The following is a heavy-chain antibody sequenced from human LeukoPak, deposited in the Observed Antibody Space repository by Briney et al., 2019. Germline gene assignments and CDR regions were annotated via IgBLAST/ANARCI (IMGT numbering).Heavy chain of an antibody. Sequence: SETLSLTCTVSGGSITNYYWSWIRQPPGKGLEWIGYIHYSGSTKYKSSLKSRVTISVDTSKNQFSLKLNSVTAADTAVYYCARGKEVITMLRGLKPGYYLDYRGQGTLVTVSS. J-gene: IGHJ4*02. CDR1: GGSITNYY. CDR3: ARGKEVITMLRGLKPGYYLDY. CDR2: IHYSGST. D-gene: IGHD3-10*01. V-gene: IGHV4-59*01.